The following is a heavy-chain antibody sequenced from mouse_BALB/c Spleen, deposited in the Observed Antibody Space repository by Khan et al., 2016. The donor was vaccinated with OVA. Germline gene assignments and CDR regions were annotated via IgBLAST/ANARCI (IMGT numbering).Heavy chain of an antibody. D-gene: IGHD2-13*01. J-gene: IGHJ2*01. CDR1: GYTFTNYW. CDR3: TRGDPGNFDF. CDR2: IYPSDSYT. V-gene: IGHV1-69*02. Sequence: QVQLQQSGADLVRPGASVKLSCKASGYTFTNYWINWVKQRPGQGIKWIGNIYPSDSYTNYNQKFKDKATLTVDKFSSTAYMQLSSPTSEDSAFYYCTRGDPGNFDFWGQGTTLTVSS.